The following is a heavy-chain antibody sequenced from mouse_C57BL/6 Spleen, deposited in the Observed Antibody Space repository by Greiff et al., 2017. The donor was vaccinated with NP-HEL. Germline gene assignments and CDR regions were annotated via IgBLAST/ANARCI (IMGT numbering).Heavy chain of an antibody. CDR3: ARAFYAMDY. Sequence: EVQGVESGGGLVKPGGSLKLSCAASGFTFSSYAMSWVRQTTEKRLEWVATISDGGSYTYYPDNVKGRFTISRDNAKNNLYLQMSHLKSEDTAMYYCARAFYAMDYWGQGTSVTVSS. V-gene: IGHV5-4*01. CDR2: ISDGGSYT. CDR1: GFTFSSYA. J-gene: IGHJ4*01.